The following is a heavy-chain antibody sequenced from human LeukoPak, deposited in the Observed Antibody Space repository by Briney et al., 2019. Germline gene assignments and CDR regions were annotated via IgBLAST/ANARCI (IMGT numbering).Heavy chain of an antibody. D-gene: IGHD6-19*01. CDR3: ARSSEQWLGQN. J-gene: IGHJ4*02. V-gene: IGHV1-2*02. CDR1: GYTFTGYH. Sequence: ASVKVSCKASGYTFTGYHIHWVRQAPGQGLEWMGWINPNNGDTKYAQNYQGRVTLTRDTSISTAYMDLSGLRSDDTAVYFCARSSEQWLGQNWGQGALVTVSS. CDR2: INPNNGDT.